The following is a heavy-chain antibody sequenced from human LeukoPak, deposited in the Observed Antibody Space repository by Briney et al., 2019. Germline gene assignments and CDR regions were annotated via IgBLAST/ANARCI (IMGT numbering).Heavy chain of an antibody. V-gene: IGHV1-2*06. CDR1: GYTFSGYY. CDR2: INPNNGGT. CDR3: AGEDNSSGYRPFDI. D-gene: IGHD3-22*01. Sequence: ASVKVSCKASGYTFSGYYIHWVRQAPGQGLEWMGRINPNNGGTNYAQKFQGRVTMTRDMSMSTAYMELSRLRSVDTAVYYCAGEDNSSGYRPFDIWGQGTMVTVPS. J-gene: IGHJ3*02.